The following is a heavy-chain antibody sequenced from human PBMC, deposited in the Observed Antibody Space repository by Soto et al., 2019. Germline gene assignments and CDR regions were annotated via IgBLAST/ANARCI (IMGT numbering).Heavy chain of an antibody. Sequence: GGSLRLSCAASGFTFSDYYMTWIRQAPGKGLEWVSYISGGGSTKYYADSVKGRFTISRDNAKTSVSLQMNSLRADDTAVYYCARDQYCGNECYSGKFDYWGQGALVTVSS. D-gene: IGHD2-21*01. J-gene: IGHJ4*02. CDR2: ISGGGSTK. CDR3: ARDQYCGNECYSGKFDY. V-gene: IGHV3-11*01. CDR1: GFTFSDYY.